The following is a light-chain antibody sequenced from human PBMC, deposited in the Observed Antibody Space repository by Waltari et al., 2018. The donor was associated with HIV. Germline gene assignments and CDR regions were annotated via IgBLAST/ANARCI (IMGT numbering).Light chain of an antibody. V-gene: IGLV1-40*01. Sequence: QSELTQPPSVSGAPGQRVTISCTGSISKIGAGYDVHWYQQLPGPAPKPLVYGNYNRPSGVPDRFSGSKSGTSASLAITGLQAEDEADYYCQSYDSSLSGFVVFGGGTKVTVL. J-gene: IGLJ2*01. CDR2: GNY. CDR1: ISKIGAGYD. CDR3: QSYDSSLSGFVV.